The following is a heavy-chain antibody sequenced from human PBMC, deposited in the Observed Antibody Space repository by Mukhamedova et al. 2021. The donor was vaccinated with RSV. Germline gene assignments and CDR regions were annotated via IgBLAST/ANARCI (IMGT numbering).Heavy chain of an antibody. J-gene: IGHJ4*01. CDR2: IYYSGST. V-gene: IGHV4-39*01. D-gene: IGHD2/OR15-2a*01. CDR3: ARLGDSTPYRPFDY. Sequence: QPPGKGLEWIGSIYYSGSTYYKPSLKSRVTISVDTSKNQSSLKLSSVTAADTAVYYCARLGDSTPYRPFDYWG.